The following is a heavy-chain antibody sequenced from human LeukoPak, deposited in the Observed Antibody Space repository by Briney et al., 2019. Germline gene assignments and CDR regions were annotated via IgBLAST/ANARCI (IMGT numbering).Heavy chain of an antibody. CDR2: TYYRSRWYN. D-gene: IGHD2-8*01. CDR3: ARGREGCTNGVCHGFDY. Sequence: SQTLSLTCAISGDSVSSKFVAWNWIRQSPSRGLEWLGRTYYRSRWYNDYAVSVKSRININPDTSKNQFSLQLNSVKPEDTAVYYCARGREGCTNGVCHGFDYWGQGALVTVSS. CDR1: GDSVSSKFVA. V-gene: IGHV6-1*01. J-gene: IGHJ4*02.